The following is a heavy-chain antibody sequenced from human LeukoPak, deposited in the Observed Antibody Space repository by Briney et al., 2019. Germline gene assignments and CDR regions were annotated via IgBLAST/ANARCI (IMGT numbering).Heavy chain of an antibody. CDR2: INPNSGGT. Sequence: ASVKVSCKASGYTFTGYYMHWVRQAPGQGLEWMGWINPNSGGTNYAQKFQGRVTMTRDTSISTVYMELSSLRSEDTAVYYCARASMVRGVIMWVKGYYFDYWGQGTLVTVSS. CDR1: GYTFTGYY. CDR3: ARASMVRGVIMWVKGYYFDY. J-gene: IGHJ4*02. D-gene: IGHD3-10*01. V-gene: IGHV1-2*02.